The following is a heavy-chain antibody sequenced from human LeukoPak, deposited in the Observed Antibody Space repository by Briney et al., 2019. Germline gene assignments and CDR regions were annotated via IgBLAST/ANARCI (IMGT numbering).Heavy chain of an antibody. CDR2: ILNDGSQE. Sequence: GGSLRLSCAASGFTFSSYGMHWVRQAPGKGLGWVAVILNDGSQEKYADSVKGRFTISRDNSKNTLFLQMNSLRAEDTAVYYCARDDALGDNALDIWGQGTMVTVSS. CDR3: ARDDALGDNALDI. V-gene: IGHV3-33*01. D-gene: IGHD3-16*01. J-gene: IGHJ3*02. CDR1: GFTFSSYG.